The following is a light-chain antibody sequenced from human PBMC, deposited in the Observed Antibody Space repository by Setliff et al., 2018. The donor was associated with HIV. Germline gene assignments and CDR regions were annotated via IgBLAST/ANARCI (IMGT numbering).Light chain of an antibody. CDR3: SSYSTSNTLVL. V-gene: IGLV2-14*03. Sequence: QSALTQPASVSGSPGQSISISCSGSHTGIGAYNYVSWYQQHPGKVPRLIIYEVSHRPSGVSDRISGAKSGNTASLFISGLQAEDEATYYCSSYSTSNTLVLFGGGTKVTVL. CDR2: EVS. J-gene: IGLJ2*01. CDR1: HTGIGAYNY.